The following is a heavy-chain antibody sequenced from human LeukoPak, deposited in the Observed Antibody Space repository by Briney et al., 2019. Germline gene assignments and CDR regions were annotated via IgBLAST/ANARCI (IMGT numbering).Heavy chain of an antibody. J-gene: IGHJ4*02. CDR2: ISSSGSTI. CDR3: ARDRGGSGPTTTDL. CDR1: GFTFSSYE. Sequence: AGGSLRLSCAASGFTFSSYEMNWVRQAPGKGLEWVSYISSSGSTISYADSVKGRFTISRDDAKNSLYLQMNSLRADDTAVYYCARDRGGSGPTTTDLWGQGTLVTVSS. D-gene: IGHD6-19*01. V-gene: IGHV3-48*03.